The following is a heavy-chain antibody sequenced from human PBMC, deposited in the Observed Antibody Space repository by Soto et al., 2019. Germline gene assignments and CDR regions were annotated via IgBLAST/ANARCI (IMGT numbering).Heavy chain of an antibody. CDR3: ATGQQVRMADI. Sequence: QVQLLESGGGLVKPGGSLRLSCAASEFTVSGYYMGWIRQPPGEGLEWISYINGNGVYTNSADSVTGRFTISRDNAKNSLFLQINSLRAEDKAVDFCATGQQVRMADIWGQGTLVTVSS. CDR2: INGNGVYT. J-gene: IGHJ3*02. V-gene: IGHV3-11*03. CDR1: EFTVSGYY. D-gene: IGHD6-13*01.